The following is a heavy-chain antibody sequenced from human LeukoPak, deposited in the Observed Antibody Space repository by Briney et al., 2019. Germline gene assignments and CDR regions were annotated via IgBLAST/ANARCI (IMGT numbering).Heavy chain of an antibody. CDR3: ARAGIAARPILDY. V-gene: IGHV3-21*01. Sequence: PGGSLRLSCAASGFTFSSYSMNWVRQAPGKGLEWVSSISSGSNYIYYADSLKGRFTISRDGAKNSLYLQMNSLRAEDTAVYYCARAGIAARPILDYWGQGTLVTVSS. J-gene: IGHJ4*02. CDR1: GFTFSSYS. CDR2: ISSGSNYI. D-gene: IGHD6-6*01.